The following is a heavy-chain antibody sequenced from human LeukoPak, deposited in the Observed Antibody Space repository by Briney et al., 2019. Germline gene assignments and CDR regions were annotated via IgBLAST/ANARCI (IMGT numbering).Heavy chain of an antibody. J-gene: IGHJ6*02. V-gene: IGHV1-69*05. CDR3: AREQSGDYDILTRGYYYYGMDV. Sequence: GASVKVSCKASGGTFSSYAISWVRQAPGQGLEWMGGIIPIFGTANYAQKFQGRVTITTDESTSTAYMELSSLRSEDTAVYYCAREQSGDYDILTRGYYYYGMDVWGQGTTVTVSS. D-gene: IGHD3-9*01. CDR2: IIPIFGTA. CDR1: GGTFSSYA.